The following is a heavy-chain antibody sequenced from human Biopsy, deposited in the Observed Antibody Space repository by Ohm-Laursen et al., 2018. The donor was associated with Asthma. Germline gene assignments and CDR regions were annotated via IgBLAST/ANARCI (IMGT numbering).Heavy chain of an antibody. Sequence: GASVKVSCKASGYTFTSYYMHWVRQAPGQGLEWMGIINPSGGSTSYAQKFQGRVTMTTDTSTSTAYMELSSLSSEDTAVYYCARGYSGSDRIVYYYSGLEVWGQGTTVTVSS. CDR1: GYTFTSYY. J-gene: IGHJ6*02. D-gene: IGHD5-12*01. V-gene: IGHV1-46*01. CDR2: INPSGGST. CDR3: ARGYSGSDRIVYYYSGLEV.